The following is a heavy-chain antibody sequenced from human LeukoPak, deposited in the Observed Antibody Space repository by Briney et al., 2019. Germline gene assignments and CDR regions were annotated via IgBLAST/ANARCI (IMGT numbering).Heavy chain of an antibody. CDR3: AIKPGSGYFDY. CDR2: IYYSGST. Sequence: SETLSLTCTVSGGSISSGGYYWSWIRQHPGKGLEWTGYIYYSGSTYYNPSLKSRVTISVDTSKNQFSLKLSSVTAADTAVYYCAIKPGSGYFDYWGQGTLVTVSS. J-gene: IGHJ4*02. D-gene: IGHD3-3*01. V-gene: IGHV4-31*03. CDR1: GGSISSGGYY.